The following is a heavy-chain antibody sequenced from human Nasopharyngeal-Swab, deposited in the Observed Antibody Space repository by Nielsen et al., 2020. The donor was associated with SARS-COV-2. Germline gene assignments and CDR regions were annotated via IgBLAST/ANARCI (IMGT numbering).Heavy chain of an antibody. D-gene: IGHD3-16*01. CDR2: ISTSGSTI. J-gene: IGHJ3*02. CDR1: GFTFLSSS. CDR3: ARPRGGWAFDI. Sequence: GESLTISCADSGFTFLSSSLLFLPPSTGKGLDWVSYISTSGSTISFADSVKGRFTISRDNAKNSLYLQMNSLRAEDTAVYYCARPRGGWAFDIWGQGTMVTVSS. V-gene: IGHV3-11*01.